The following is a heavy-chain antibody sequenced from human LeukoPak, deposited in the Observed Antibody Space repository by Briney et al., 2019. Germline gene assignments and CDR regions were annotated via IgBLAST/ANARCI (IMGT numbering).Heavy chain of an antibody. CDR1: GYTFTSYG. V-gene: IGHV1-18*01. CDR2: ISAYNGNT. J-gene: IGHJ4*02. D-gene: IGHD2-15*01. CDR3: ARAAGGYCSGGSCYYFDY. Sequence: ASVKVSCKASGYTFTSYGISWVRQAPGQGLEWMGWISAYNGNTNYAQKLQGRVTTTTDTSTSTAYMELRSLRSDDTAVYYCARAAGGYCSGGSCYYFDYWGRGTLVTVSS.